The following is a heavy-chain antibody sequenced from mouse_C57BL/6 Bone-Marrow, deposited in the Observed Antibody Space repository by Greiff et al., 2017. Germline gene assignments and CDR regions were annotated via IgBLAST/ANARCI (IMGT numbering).Heavy chain of an antibody. CDR3: ARPPNLWYFDY. CDR1: GFTFSDYG. V-gene: IGHV5-17*01. CDR2: ISSGSSTI. J-gene: IGHJ2*01. D-gene: IGHD1-1*02. Sequence: EVMLVESGGGLVKPGGSLKLSCAASGFTFSDYGMHWVRQAPEKGLEWVAYISSGSSTIYYADTVKGRFTISRDNAKTTLFLQMTSLRSEDTAMYYCARPPNLWYFDYWGQGTTLTVSS.